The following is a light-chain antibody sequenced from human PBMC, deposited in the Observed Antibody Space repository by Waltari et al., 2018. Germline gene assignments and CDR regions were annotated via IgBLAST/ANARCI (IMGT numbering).Light chain of an antibody. CDR2: DVS. V-gene: IGLV2-14*01. J-gene: IGLJ3*02. Sequence: QSALTQPASVSGSPGQSITISCTGTATDLGGYNYVSWYQQRPGKAPKLSIFDVSSRPSGISNRFSGSKFGNTASLTISGLQPEDEADYYCCSFTSSSTWVFGGGTKLTVL. CDR3: CSFTSSSTWV. CDR1: ATDLGGYNY.